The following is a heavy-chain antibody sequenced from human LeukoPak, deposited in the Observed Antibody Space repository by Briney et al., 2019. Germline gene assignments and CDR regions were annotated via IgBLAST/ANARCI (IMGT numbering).Heavy chain of an antibody. V-gene: IGHV4-34*01. J-gene: IGHJ4*02. D-gene: IGHD3-10*01. CDR2: INHSGST. CDR1: GGSFSGYY. CDR3: ASYGSGSYYKPNDY. Sequence: TSETLSLTCAVYGGSFSGYYWSWIRQPPGKGLEWIGEINHSGSTNYNPSLKSRVTISVDTSKNQFSLKLSSVTAADTAVYYCASYGSGSYYKPNDYWGQGILVTVSS.